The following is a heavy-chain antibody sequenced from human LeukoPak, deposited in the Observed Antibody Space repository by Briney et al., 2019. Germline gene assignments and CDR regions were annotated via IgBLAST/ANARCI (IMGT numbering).Heavy chain of an antibody. D-gene: IGHD3-10*01. V-gene: IGHV4-39*01. Sequence: PSETLSLTCTVSGGSIGSSSYYWGWIRQPPGKGLEWIGSIYYSGSTYYNPSLKSRVTISVDTSKNQFSLKLSSVTAADTAVYYCARSHVLLWFGDAFDIWGQGTMVTVSS. CDR1: GGSIGSSSYY. J-gene: IGHJ3*02. CDR3: ARSHVLLWFGDAFDI. CDR2: IYYSGST.